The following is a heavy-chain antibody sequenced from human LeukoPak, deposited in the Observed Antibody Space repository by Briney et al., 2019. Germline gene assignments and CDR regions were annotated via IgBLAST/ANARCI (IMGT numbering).Heavy chain of an antibody. CDR3: AKDRNWNDFYAMQFDP. CDR1: GFTFDDYA. V-gene: IGHV3-43*02. D-gene: IGHD1-1*01. J-gene: IGHJ5*02. Sequence: PGGSLRLSCAASGFTFDDYAMHWVRQAPGKGLERVSLISGDGGSTYYADSVKGRFTISRDDSKSSLYLQMNSLRTEDTALYYCAKDRNWNDFYAMQFDPWGQGTLVTVSS. CDR2: ISGDGGST.